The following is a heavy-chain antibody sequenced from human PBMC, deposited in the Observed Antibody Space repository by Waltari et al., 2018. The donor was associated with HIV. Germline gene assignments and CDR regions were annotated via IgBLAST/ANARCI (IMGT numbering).Heavy chain of an antibody. CDR2: IGSSSSTI. D-gene: IGHD2-2*01. CDR3: ARDMRGSYYYGMDV. Sequence: EVQLVASGGGLVQHGESLGHSCAASGFKFSRYSKNGGRQAAGKGLEWVSYIGSSSSTIYYADSVKGRFTISRVDAKNSLYLQMNSLRDEDTAVYYCARDMRGSYYYGMDVWGQGTTVTVSS. CDR1: GFKFSRYS. V-gene: IGHV3-48*02. J-gene: IGHJ6*02.